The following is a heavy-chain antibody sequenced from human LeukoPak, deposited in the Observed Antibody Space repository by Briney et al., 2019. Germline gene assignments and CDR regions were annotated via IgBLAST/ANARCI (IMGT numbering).Heavy chain of an antibody. CDR3: ARVWARGLWFGERED. CDR1: GITLSSYP. CDR2: ISYDGSNK. V-gene: IGHV3-30*04. Sequence: GRSLRLSCEASGITLSSYPMHWVRQAPGKGLEWVAVISYDGSNKYYADSVRGRFTISRDNSKNTVYLQVNSLRVEDTAVYYCARVWARGLWFGEREDWGQGTLVTVSS. D-gene: IGHD3-10*01. J-gene: IGHJ4*02.